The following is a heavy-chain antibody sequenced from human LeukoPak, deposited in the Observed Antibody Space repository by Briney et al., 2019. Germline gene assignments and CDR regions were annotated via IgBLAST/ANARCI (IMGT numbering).Heavy chain of an antibody. CDR1: GGSISSSSYY. D-gene: IGHD6-6*01. Sequence: PSETLSLTCTVSGGSISSSSYYWGWIRQPPGKGLEWIGSIYYSGSTYYNPSLKSRVTISVDTSKNQFSLKLSSVTAADTAVYYCARRAPDSSSIDWGQGTLVTVSS. V-gene: IGHV4-39*01. CDR3: ARRAPDSSSID. CDR2: IYYSGST. J-gene: IGHJ4*02.